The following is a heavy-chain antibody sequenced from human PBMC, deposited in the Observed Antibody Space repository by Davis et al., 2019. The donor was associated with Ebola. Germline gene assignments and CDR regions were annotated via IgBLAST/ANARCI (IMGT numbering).Heavy chain of an antibody. V-gene: IGHV3-7*01. CDR2: IKQDGSEI. CDR1: GFTLSDHY. D-gene: IGHD4-17*01. CDR3: SRGGAVKFDY. J-gene: IGHJ4*02. Sequence: GESLKISCAASGFTLSDHYMDWVRQAPGKGLEWVANIKQDGSEIHYVDSVKGRFTISRDNTKNSLYLQMNSLRDEDTALYYCSRGGAVKFDYWGQGTLVTVSS.